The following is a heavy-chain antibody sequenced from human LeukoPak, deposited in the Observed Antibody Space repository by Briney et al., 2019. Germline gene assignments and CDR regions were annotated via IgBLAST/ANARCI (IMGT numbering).Heavy chain of an antibody. V-gene: IGHV1-2*02. CDR3: GRRRIDCSDTGCYVDY. CDR1: GYTFTGYY. J-gene: IGHJ4*02. CDR2: MNPNRGDT. D-gene: IGHD2-15*01. Sequence: ASVKVSCKASGYTFTGYYIHWMRQAPGQGLEWMGWMNPNRGDTSYAQKFQGRVTMTRDTPINTAYMELSGLTSDDTAVYYCGRRRIDCSDTGCYVDYWGQGTLVTVSS.